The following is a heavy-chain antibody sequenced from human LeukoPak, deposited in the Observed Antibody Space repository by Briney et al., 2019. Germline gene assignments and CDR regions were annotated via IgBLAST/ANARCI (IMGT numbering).Heavy chain of an antibody. CDR1: GGSISSGSYY. CDR3: ARGRYLYYYDSSGSPLGYFDL. Sequence: PSQTLSLTCTVSGVSGGSISSGSYYWSWIRQPPGKGLEWIGYIYYSGSTNYNPSLKSRVTISVDTSKNQFSLKLSSVTAADTAVYYCARGRYLYYYDSSGSPLGYFDLWGRGALVTVSS. V-gene: IGHV4-61*01. D-gene: IGHD3-22*01. J-gene: IGHJ2*01. CDR2: IYYSGST.